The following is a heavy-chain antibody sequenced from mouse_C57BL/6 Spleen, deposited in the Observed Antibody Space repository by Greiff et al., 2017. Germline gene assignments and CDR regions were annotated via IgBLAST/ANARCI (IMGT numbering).Heavy chain of an antibody. CDR1: GYTFTEYT. J-gene: IGHJ2*01. CDR3: ARHEDTYYSTYFDD. V-gene: IGHV1-62-2*01. D-gene: IGHD2-5*01. CDR2: FYPGSGSI. Sequence: VQLQQSGAELVKPGASVKLSCKASGYTFTEYTIHWVKQRSGQGLEWIGWFYPGSGSIKYNEKFKDKATLTAAKSSSPVYIELSRLTSEDSAVYFCARHEDTYYSTYFDDWGQGTTRTGSS.